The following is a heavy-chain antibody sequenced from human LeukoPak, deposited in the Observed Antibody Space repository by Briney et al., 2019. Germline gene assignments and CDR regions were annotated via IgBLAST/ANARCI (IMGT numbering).Heavy chain of an antibody. CDR1: GGSISSYY. CDR2: IYYSGST. J-gene: IGHJ4*02. CDR3: ARTYSSSSSYSDF. Sequence: SETLSLTCTVSGGSISSYYWSWIRQSPGKGLEWIGYIYYSGSTNYNPSLKSRVTISVETSKNQFSLNLTSVTATDTAVYYCARTYSSSSSYSDFWGQGTLVTVSS. D-gene: IGHD6-6*01. V-gene: IGHV4-59*01.